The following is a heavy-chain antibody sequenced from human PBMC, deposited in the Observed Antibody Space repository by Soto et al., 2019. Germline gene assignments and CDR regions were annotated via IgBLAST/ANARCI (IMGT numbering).Heavy chain of an antibody. CDR3: AKSRGDSWYLYYYDY. D-gene: IGHD5-12*01. Sequence: EVQLLESGGGLVQPGGSLRLSCAASGLTFRAFSISWVRQPPGKGLEWVSGISGSGGSTYYADSVKGRFTISRDSSSNTLDLQMSSLRAEDTAVYYCAKSRGDSWYLYYYDYWGQGTLVTVSS. V-gene: IGHV3-23*01. J-gene: IGHJ4*02. CDR2: ISGSGGST. CDR1: GLTFRAFS.